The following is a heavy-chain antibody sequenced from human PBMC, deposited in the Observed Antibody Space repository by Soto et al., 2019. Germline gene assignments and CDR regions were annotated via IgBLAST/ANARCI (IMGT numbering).Heavy chain of an antibody. D-gene: IGHD2-2*01. V-gene: IGHV3-9*01. CDR1: GFTFDDYA. CDR2: ISWNSGSI. Sequence: DVQLVESGGGLVQPGRSLRLSCAASGFTFDDYAMHWVRQAPGKGLEWVSGISWNSGSIGYADSVKGRFTISRDNAKNCLNRQMKNLRAEDTALYYGAKGVVPADIAAFDIWGQGTMVTVSS. J-gene: IGHJ3*02. CDR3: AKGVVPADIAAFDI.